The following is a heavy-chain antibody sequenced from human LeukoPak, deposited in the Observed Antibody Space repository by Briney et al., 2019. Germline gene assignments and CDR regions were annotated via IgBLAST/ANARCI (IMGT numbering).Heavy chain of an antibody. V-gene: IGHV4-59*01. Sequence: KTSETLSLTCTVSGGSISGYYWSWIRQPPGKGLEWIGYIYYSGSTNYNPSLKSRVTISVDTSKNQFSLKLSSVTAADTAVYYCARGESYYYYMDVWGKGTTVTVSS. J-gene: IGHJ6*03. CDR1: GGSISGYY. CDR3: ARGESYYYYMDV. CDR2: IYYSGST.